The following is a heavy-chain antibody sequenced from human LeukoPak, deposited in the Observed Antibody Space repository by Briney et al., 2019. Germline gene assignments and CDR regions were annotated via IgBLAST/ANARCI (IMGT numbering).Heavy chain of an antibody. CDR3: ARESCSTSCYGMDV. CDR2: ISAYNGNT. D-gene: IGHD2-2*01. Sequence: ASVKVSCKASGYTFTSYVISWVRQAPGQGLEWMGWISAYNGNTNYAQKLQGRVTMTTDTSTSTAYMELRSLRSDDTAVYYCARESCSTSCYGMDVWGQGTTVTVSS. V-gene: IGHV1-18*01. CDR1: GYTFTSYV. J-gene: IGHJ6*02.